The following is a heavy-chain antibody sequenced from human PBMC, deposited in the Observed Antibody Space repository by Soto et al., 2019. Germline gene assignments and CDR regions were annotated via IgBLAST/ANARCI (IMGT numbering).Heavy chain of an antibody. V-gene: IGHV1-18*01. D-gene: IGHD6-19*01. CDR1: GSGFTILV. CDR3: ARDRGVAPPVAGNTHYYYYMDV. J-gene: IGHJ6*03. CDR2: SSANNGTT. Sequence: QVRLVKLGVEGKRLGAPWGFSSKPFGSGFTILVFTGLHQPPGKGLGGMGGSSANNGTTNYAQKFRGRVTLTTDASTSTAYLELRSLRSDDTAVYYCARDRGVAPPVAGNTHYYYYMDVWGKGTTVTVSS.